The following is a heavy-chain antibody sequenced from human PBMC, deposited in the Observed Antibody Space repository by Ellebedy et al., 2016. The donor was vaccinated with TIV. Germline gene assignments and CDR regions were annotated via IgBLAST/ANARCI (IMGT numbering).Heavy chain of an antibody. V-gene: IGHV1-18*04. J-gene: IGHJ4*01. CDR3: ARDVPHLLTGDSGDY. Sequence: ASVKVSCKTSGYTFTSYGISWVRQAPGQGLEWMGWISGYNGNTNYAQKLQGRVTMTTDTSTSTAYMEMRSLRSDDTAVYYCARDVPHLLTGDSGDYWGQGTLVTVSS. CDR2: ISGYNGNT. CDR1: GYTFTSYG. D-gene: IGHD3-9*01.